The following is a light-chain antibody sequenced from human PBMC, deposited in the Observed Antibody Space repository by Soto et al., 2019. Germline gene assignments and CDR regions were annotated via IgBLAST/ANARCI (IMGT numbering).Light chain of an antibody. Sequence: HSVLTQPHSVSGSPGQSVTLSCTGTSSDVGAYNHVSWYQQHPGKAPKLMTYDVSKRPSGVPDRFSGSKSGNTASLTISGLQAEDEADYYCCSYADNYSYVFGTGTKVTV. CDR1: SSDVGAYNH. CDR2: DVS. V-gene: IGLV2-11*01. J-gene: IGLJ1*01. CDR3: CSYADNYSYV.